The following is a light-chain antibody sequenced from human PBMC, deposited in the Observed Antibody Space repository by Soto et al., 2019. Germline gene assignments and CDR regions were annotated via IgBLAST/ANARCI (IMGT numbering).Light chain of an antibody. V-gene: IGKV3-11*01. CDR3: QQRSNWPPF. Sequence: EIVLTQSPPTLSLSPGERAPLPCRASQSVTSYLAWYQQKPGQAPRLLIYDASNRATGIPARFSGSGSGTDFTLTISSLEPEDFAVYYCQQRSNWPPFFGQGTRLEIK. J-gene: IGKJ5*01. CDR1: QSVTSY. CDR2: DAS.